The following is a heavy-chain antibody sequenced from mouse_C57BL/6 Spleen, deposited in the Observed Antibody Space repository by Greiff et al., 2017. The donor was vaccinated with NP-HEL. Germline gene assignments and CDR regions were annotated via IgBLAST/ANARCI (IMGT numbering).Heavy chain of an antibody. CDR1: GYTFTSYW. D-gene: IGHD2-2*01. V-gene: IGHV1-59*01. CDR2: IDPSDSYT. CDR3: ARRGGYDVPWFAY. J-gene: IGHJ3*01. Sequence: QVQLQQPGAELVRPGTSVKLSCKASGYTFTSYWIHWVKQRPGQGLEWIGVIDPSDSYTNYNQKFKGKATLTVDTSSSTAYMQLSSLTSEDSAVYYCARRGGYDVPWFAYWGQGTLVTVSA.